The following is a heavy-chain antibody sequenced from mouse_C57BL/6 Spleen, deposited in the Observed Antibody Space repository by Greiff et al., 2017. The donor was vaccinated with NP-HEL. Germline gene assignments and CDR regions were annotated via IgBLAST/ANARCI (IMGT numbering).Heavy chain of an antibody. D-gene: IGHD1-1*01. Sequence: EVKLVESGEGLVKPGGSLKLSCAASGFTFSSYAMSWVRQTPEKRLEWVAYISSGGDYIYYADTVKGRFTISRDNARNTLYLQMSSLKSEDTAMYYCTRDGTVVADYAMDYWGQGTSVTVSS. CDR2: ISSGGDYI. V-gene: IGHV5-9-1*02. CDR1: GFTFSSYA. J-gene: IGHJ4*01. CDR3: TRDGTVVADYAMDY.